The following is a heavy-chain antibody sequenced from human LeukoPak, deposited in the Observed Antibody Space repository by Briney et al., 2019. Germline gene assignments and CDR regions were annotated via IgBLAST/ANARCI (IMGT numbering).Heavy chain of an antibody. D-gene: IGHD6-13*01. V-gene: IGHV1-2*02. CDR2: INPNSGGT. CDR1: GYTFTGYY. CDR3: ARVRRIAAAGTGYFQH. J-gene: IGHJ1*01. Sequence: ASVKVSCKASGYTFTGYYMHWVGQAPGQGLEWMGWINPNSGGTNYAQKFQGRVTMTRDTSISTAYMELSRLRSDDTAVYYCARVRRIAAAGTGYFQHWGQGTLVTVSS.